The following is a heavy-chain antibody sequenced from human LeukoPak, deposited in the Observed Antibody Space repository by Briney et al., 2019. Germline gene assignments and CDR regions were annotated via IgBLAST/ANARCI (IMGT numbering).Heavy chain of an antibody. D-gene: IGHD6-13*01. Sequence: GGSLRLSCAASGFTFSSYSMNWVRQAPGKGLEWVSYISRSSSTIYYADSVKGRFTISRDNAKNSLYLQMNSLRAEDTAVYYCARGRAAAGHYYYYGMDVWGQGTTVTVSS. CDR1: GFTFSSYS. CDR2: ISRSSSTI. CDR3: ARGRAAAGHYYYYGMDV. V-gene: IGHV3-48*01. J-gene: IGHJ6*02.